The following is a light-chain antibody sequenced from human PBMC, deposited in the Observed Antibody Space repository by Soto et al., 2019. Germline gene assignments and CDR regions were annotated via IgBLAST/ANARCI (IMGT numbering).Light chain of an antibody. CDR1: QSIRSE. CDR2: KAS. Sequence: DIQMTQSPSTLSASVGDRVTITCRASQSIRSELAWYQQKPGKAPKLLIYKASSLESGVPSRFSGSGSGTEFTLTVSSLQPEDCATYYCQQYESYPLTFGGGTQVQSK. J-gene: IGKJ4*01. CDR3: QQYESYPLT. V-gene: IGKV1-5*03.